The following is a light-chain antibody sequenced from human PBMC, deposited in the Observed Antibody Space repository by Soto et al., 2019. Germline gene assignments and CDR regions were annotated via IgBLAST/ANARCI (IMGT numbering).Light chain of an antibody. CDR3: LQDYNYPRT. CDR2: GAS. J-gene: IGKJ1*01. V-gene: IGKV1-6*02. CDR1: QDIRSD. Sequence: AIQMTQSPSSLSAFVGDAVTITCRASQDIRSDLAWYQQKPGKAPKLLMYGASAFQSGVPSRFSGSGSGTDFTLTISSLQPEDFATYYCLQDYNYPRTFGQGTKVEIK.